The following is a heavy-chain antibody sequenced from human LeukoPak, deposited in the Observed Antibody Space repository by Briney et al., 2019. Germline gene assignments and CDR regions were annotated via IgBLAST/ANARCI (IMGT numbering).Heavy chain of an antibody. J-gene: IGHJ4*02. CDR2: IKSKADGGTT. CDR3: TTEVEYYDSSGWSPFFDY. V-gene: IGHV3-15*01. CDR1: GFTFSNAW. Sequence: GGSLRLSCAASGFTFSNAWMSWVRQAPGKGLEWVGRIKSKADGGTTDYAAPVKGRFTISRDDSKNTLYLQMNSLKTEDTAVYYCTTEVEYYDSSGWSPFFDYWGQGTLVTVSS. D-gene: IGHD3-22*01.